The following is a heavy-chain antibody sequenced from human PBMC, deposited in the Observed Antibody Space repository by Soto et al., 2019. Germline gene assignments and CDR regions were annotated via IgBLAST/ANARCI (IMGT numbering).Heavy chain of an antibody. Sequence: EVQLVESGGGLVQPGGSLRLSCAASGFTFSSYWMHWVRQAPGKGLVWVSRINSDGSSPSYADSVKGRFTISRDNAKNTLYLQMNSLRAEDTAVYYCARGGHDSTGYYYGMDVWGQGTTVTVSS. J-gene: IGHJ6*02. CDR3: ARGGHDSTGYYYGMDV. D-gene: IGHD5-18*01. V-gene: IGHV3-74*01. CDR1: GFTFSSYW. CDR2: INSDGSSP.